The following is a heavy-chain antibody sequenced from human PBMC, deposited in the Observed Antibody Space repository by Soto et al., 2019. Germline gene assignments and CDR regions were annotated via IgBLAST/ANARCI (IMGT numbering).Heavy chain of an antibody. CDR3: ARVGRFFYYYGMDV. V-gene: IGHV4-59*01. Sequence: PSETMSLTCTVSGGSISSYYWSWIRQPPGKGLEWIGYIYYSGSTNYNPSLKSRVTISVDTSKNQFSLKLSSVTAADTAVYYCARVGRFFYYYGMDVWGQGTTVTVSS. CDR1: GGSISSYY. J-gene: IGHJ6*02. CDR2: IYYSGST. D-gene: IGHD3-3*01.